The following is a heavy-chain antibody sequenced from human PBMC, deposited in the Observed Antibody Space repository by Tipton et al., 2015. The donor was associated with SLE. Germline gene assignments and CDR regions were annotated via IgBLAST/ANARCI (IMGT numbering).Heavy chain of an antibody. CDR3: AREENSNSWYVDY. J-gene: IGHJ4*01. V-gene: IGHV4-34*01. CDR1: GGSFSGYY. CDR2: IHDSGST. Sequence: LRLSCAAYGGSFSGYYWSWIRQPPGKGLEWIGEIHDSGSTNYNPSLKSRVSISLDKSKNQFSLKLSSVTAADTAVYYCAREENSNSWYVDYWGHGTLVTVSS. D-gene: IGHD6-13*01.